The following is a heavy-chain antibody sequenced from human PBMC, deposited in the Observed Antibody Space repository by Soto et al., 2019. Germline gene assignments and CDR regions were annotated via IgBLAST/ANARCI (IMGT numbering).Heavy chain of an antibody. J-gene: IGHJ4*02. CDR2: IYHSGTA. V-gene: IGHV4-4*02. CDR3: ARWPAPYLDY. Sequence: QVQLQESGPGLVKPSGTLSLTCAVSGGSISSGNWWTWVRQPPGKGPEWIGEIYHSGTANYNPSLKSRVTLSVDKSKNQVTLELTSVTAADTAVYYCARWPAPYLDYWGQGTLVTVSS. CDR1: GGSISSGNW.